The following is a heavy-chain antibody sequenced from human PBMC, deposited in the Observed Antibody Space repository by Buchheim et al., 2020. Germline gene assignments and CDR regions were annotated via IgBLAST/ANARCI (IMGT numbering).Heavy chain of an antibody. D-gene: IGHD3-16*02. Sequence: QVQLVESGGGVVQPGRSLRLSCAASGFTFSSYAMHWVRQAPGKGLEWVAVISYDGSNKYYADSVKGRFTISRDNSKNTLYLQMNSLRAEDTAVYYCARADVWGSYRLFDYWGQGT. CDR3: ARADVWGSYRLFDY. V-gene: IGHV3-30-3*01. J-gene: IGHJ4*02. CDR1: GFTFSSYA. CDR2: ISYDGSNK.